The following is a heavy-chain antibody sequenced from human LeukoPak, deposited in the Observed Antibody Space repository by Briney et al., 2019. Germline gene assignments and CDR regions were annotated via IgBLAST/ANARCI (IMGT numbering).Heavy chain of an antibody. V-gene: IGHV3-30*18. CDR2: ISYDGSNK. CDR1: GFTFSSYG. D-gene: IGHD2-2*01. CDR3: AKTKIVVVPAALDY. J-gene: IGHJ4*02. Sequence: GRSLRLSCAASGFTFSSYGMHWVRQAPGKGLEWVAVISYDGSNKYYADSVKGRFTISRDNSKNTLCLQMNSLRAEDTAVYYCAKTKIVVVPAALDYWGQGTLVTVSS.